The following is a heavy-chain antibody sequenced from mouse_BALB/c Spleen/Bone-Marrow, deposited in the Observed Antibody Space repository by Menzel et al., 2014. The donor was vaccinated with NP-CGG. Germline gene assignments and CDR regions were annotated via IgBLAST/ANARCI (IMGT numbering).Heavy chain of an antibody. CDR1: EYEFPSHD. J-gene: IGHJ4*01. Sequence: DVKLVESGGGLVQPGESLKLSCESNEYEFPSHDMSWVRKTPEKRLELVAAINSDGGSTYYPDTMERRFIISRDNTKXNLERQRRSLGSEDGAWDYGARHGNYARDYWGQGTSVTVSS. V-gene: IGHV5-2*01. CDR2: INSDGGST. CDR3: ARHGNYARDY. D-gene: IGHD1-1*02.